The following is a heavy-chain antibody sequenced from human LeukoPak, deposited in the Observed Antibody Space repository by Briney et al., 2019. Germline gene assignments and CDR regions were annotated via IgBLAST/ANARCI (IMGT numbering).Heavy chain of an antibody. CDR1: GGSISSCY. CDR3: ARDAVSGTPAFDV. D-gene: IGHD1-14*01. V-gene: IGHV4-59*01. Sequence: SETLSLTCTVSGGSISSCYWSWIRQPPGKGLEWIGYIHHSGSTNYKPSLKSRVTISVDTSKNQFSLKLTSVTAADTAVYYCARDAVSGTPAFDVWGQGTMVTVSS. CDR2: IHHSGST. J-gene: IGHJ3*01.